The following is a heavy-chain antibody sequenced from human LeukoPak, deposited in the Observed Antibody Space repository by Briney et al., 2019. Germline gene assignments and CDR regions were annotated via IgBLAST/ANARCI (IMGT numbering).Heavy chain of an antibody. CDR1: GFTFSSYA. Sequence: GASLRLSCAASGFTFSSYAMSWVRQAPGKGLEWVSAISGSGGSTHYADSVKGRFTISRDNSKNTLYLQMNSLRAEDTAVYYCAKTSTGAAAGTDYWGQGTLVTVSS. CDR2: ISGSGGST. CDR3: AKTSTGAAAGTDY. D-gene: IGHD6-13*01. J-gene: IGHJ4*02. V-gene: IGHV3-23*01.